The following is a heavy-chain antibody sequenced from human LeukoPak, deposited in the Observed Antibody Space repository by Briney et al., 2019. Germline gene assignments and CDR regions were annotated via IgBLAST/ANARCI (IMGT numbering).Heavy chain of an antibody. V-gene: IGHV3-53*05. J-gene: IGHJ6*02. CDR2: IYSGGST. D-gene: IGHD1-20*01. CDR3: AKDLTGGYYYYYGMDV. Sequence: GGPLRLSCAASGFTVSSNYMSWVRQAPGKGLEWVSVIYSGGSTYYADSVKGRFTISRDNSKNSLYLQMNSLRTEDTALYYCAKDLTGGYYYYYGMDVWGQGTTVTVSS. CDR1: GFTVSSNY.